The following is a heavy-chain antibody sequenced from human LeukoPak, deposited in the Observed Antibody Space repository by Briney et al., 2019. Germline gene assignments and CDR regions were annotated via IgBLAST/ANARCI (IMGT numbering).Heavy chain of an antibody. J-gene: IGHJ4*02. CDR1: GGSISSYY. D-gene: IGHD3-10*01. V-gene: IGHV4-59*01. CDR3: ARDTPYYYGSGSYYLRERRFDY. Sequence: SETLSLTCTVSGGSISSYYWSWIRQPPGKGLEWIGYIYYSGSTNYNPSLKSRVTISVDTSKNQFSLKLSSVTAADTAVYYCARDTPYYYGSGSYYLRERRFDYWGQGTLVTVSS. CDR2: IYYSGST.